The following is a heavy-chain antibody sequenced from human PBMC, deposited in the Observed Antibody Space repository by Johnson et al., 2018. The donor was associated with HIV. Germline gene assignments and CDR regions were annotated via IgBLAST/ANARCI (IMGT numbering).Heavy chain of an antibody. J-gene: IGHJ3*02. CDR3: VRGGSDAFDI. CDR1: GFTFTSYD. Sequence: VQLVESGGGLVQPGGSLRLSCAASGFTFTSYDMHWVRQATGKGLDWISAIGTAGDTFYPGSVKGRFTISRDNAKNSLYLQMNSLSPGDTAVDYCVRGGSDAFDIWGQGAMVTVSS. D-gene: IGHD3-10*01. V-gene: IGHV3-13*01. CDR2: IGTAGDT.